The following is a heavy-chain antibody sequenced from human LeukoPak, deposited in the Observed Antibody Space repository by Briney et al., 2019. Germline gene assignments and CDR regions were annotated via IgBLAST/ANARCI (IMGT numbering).Heavy chain of an antibody. CDR3: ARDIAAAGKADY. D-gene: IGHD6-13*01. Sequence: PSETLSLTCTVSGGSISSYDWSWIRQPAGKGLEWIGRIYTSGSTNYNPSLKSRVTMSVDTSKNQFSLRLISVTAADTAVYYCARDIAAAGKADYWGQGTLVTVPS. CDR1: GGSISSYD. J-gene: IGHJ4*02. V-gene: IGHV4-4*07. CDR2: IYTSGST.